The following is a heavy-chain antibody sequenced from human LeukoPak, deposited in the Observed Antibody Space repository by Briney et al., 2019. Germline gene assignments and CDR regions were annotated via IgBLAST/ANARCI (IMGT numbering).Heavy chain of an antibody. J-gene: IGHJ4*02. V-gene: IGHV4-59*01. D-gene: IGHD5-18*01. CDR3: ARIGLNSYGFKGLDY. Sequence: SETLSLTCTVSGGSISSSYWSWIRQPPGKGLEWLGYIYYTGSTKYNPSLKSRVTMSLDMSKNQFSLELSSVTAADTAVYYCARIGLNSYGFKGLDYWGQGTLVTVSS. CDR1: GGSISSSY. CDR2: IYYTGST.